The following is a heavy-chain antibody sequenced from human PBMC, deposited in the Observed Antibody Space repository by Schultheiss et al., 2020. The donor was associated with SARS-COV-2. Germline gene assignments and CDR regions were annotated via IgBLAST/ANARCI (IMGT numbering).Heavy chain of an antibody. CDR3: AKAFYITFPDY. J-gene: IGHJ4*02. V-gene: IGHV3-23*01. CDR1: GFTFSSYS. CDR2: ISGSGGST. Sequence: GGSLRLSCAASGFTFSSYSMNWVRQAPGKGLEWVSAISGSGGSTYYADSVKGRFTISRDNSKNTLYLQMNSLRAEDTALYYCAKAFYITFPDYWGQGTLVTVSS. D-gene: IGHD1-14*01.